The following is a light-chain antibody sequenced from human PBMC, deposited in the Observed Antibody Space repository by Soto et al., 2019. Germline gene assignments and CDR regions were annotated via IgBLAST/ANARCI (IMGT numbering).Light chain of an antibody. CDR3: HQYGSPPFT. Sequence: EIVLTQSPGTLSLSPGDRATLSCRASQSVSTNYLAWYQQSLGQAPRLLIYDASIRATGIPDRFRGNGSGTDFTLTISRLEPEDFAVYYCHQYGSPPFTFGPGTKVDIK. J-gene: IGKJ3*01. V-gene: IGKV3-20*01. CDR2: DAS. CDR1: QSVSTNY.